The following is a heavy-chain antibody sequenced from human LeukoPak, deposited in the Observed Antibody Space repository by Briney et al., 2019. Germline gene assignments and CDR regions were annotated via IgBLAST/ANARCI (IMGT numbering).Heavy chain of an antibody. CDR1: GGSFSGYY. Sequence: SETLSLTCAVYGGSFSGYYWSWIRQPPGKGLEWIGEINHSGSTNYNPSLKSRVTISVDTSKNQFSLKLSSVTAADTAVYYCARNGDDAFDIWGQGTMVTVSS. CDR2: INHSGST. V-gene: IGHV4-34*01. D-gene: IGHD3-10*01. CDR3: ARNGDDAFDI. J-gene: IGHJ3*02.